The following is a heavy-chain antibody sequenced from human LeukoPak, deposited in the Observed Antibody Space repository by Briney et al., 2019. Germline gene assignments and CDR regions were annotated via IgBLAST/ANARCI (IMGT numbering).Heavy chain of an antibody. V-gene: IGHV1-46*01. J-gene: IGHJ4*02. Sequence: ASVKVSCKASGSTFTRYYIHWVRQAPGQGLDWMGMINPSSGSTRFAQKFQGRVTMTRNTSISTAYMELSSLRSEDTAVYYCARGPRIAAAGKASEIDYWGQGTLVTVSS. CDR2: INPSSGST. D-gene: IGHD6-13*01. CDR3: ARGPRIAAAGKASEIDY. CDR1: GSTFTRYY.